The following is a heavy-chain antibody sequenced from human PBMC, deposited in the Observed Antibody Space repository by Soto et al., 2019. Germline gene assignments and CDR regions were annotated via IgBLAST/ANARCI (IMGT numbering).Heavy chain of an antibody. CDR3: AHIPNYYQYDWFDP. CDR1: GFSLTTRGVG. CDR2: IYWDDDK. J-gene: IGHJ5*02. V-gene: IGHV2-5*02. D-gene: IGHD3-16*01. Sequence: QITLKESGPTLVKPTQTLTLTCTFSGFSLTTRGVGVGWIRQPPGKALECLALIYWDDDKRYSPSLQSRLSITKDTSKHQVVLTMTNVDPVDTATYDCAHIPNYYQYDWFDPWGQGTLVSVSS.